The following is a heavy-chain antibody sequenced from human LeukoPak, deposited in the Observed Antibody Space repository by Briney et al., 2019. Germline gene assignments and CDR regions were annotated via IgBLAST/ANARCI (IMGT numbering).Heavy chain of an antibody. D-gene: IGHD3-9*01. V-gene: IGHV3-11*06. CDR1: GFTFSDYY. Sequence: GGSLRLSCAASGFTFSDYYMSWIRQAPGKGLEWVSSISSSSSYIYYADSVKGRFTISRDNAKNSLYLQMNSLRAEDTAVYYCARGDRQQDFDWLSNPFDYWGQGTLVTVSS. CDR3: ARGDRQQDFDWLSNPFDY. CDR2: ISSSSSYI. J-gene: IGHJ4*02.